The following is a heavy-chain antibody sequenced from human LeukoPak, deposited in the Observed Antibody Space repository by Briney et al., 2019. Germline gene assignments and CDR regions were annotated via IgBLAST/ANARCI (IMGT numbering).Heavy chain of an antibody. CDR2: IKGDGTST. Sequence: GSLRLSCAASGFTLGSNWMHWVRQAPGKGLVWVSRIKGDGTSTTYADSVKGRFTISRDNAKNTLYLQMNGLRVEDTAVYYCARTDYFDPWGQGTLVTVSS. J-gene: IGHJ4*02. CDR3: ARTDYFDP. CDR1: GFTLGSNW. V-gene: IGHV3-74*01.